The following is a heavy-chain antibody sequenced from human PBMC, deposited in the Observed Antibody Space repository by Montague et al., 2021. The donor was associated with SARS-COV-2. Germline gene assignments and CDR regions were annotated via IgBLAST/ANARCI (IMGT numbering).Heavy chain of an antibody. Sequence: SETQSLTCTVSGGSISSHFWSFIRQPPGKGLEWIGYINSNGGTNDNPSLRSRLTMSVDTSKNQFSLQLRSMTPADTAGYFCARATSVRGAVSWFDPWGQGILVTVSS. V-gene: IGHV4-59*11. CDR2: INSNGGT. CDR3: ARATSVRGAVSWFDP. CDR1: GGSISSHF. J-gene: IGHJ5*02. D-gene: IGHD3-10*01.